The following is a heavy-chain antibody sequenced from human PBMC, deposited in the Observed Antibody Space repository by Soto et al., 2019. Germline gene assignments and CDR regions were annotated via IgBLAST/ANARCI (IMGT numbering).Heavy chain of an antibody. CDR3: ARGWFGPHQPNFDY. V-gene: IGHV4-34*01. Sequence: SETLSLTCAVYGGSFGGYYWSWIRQPPGKGLEWIGEINHSGSTNYNPSLKSRVTISVDTSKNQFSLKLSSVTAADTAVYYCARGWFGPHQPNFDYWDQGTRVTVSS. CDR2: INHSGST. D-gene: IGHD3-10*01. CDR1: GGSFGGYY. J-gene: IGHJ4*02.